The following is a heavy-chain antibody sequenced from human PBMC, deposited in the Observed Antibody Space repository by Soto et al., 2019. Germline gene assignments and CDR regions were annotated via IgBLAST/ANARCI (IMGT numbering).Heavy chain of an antibody. J-gene: IGHJ6*02. Sequence: QVQLQESGPGLVKPSETLSLTCTVSGGSITNYYCSWFRQPPGKGLEWIGYIQYNGYSAYNLSLMRRVTMPMYTSKTLFSMMLESVTATDTTVYYCARLGFGRLHVLVDVWGQGTTVIVSS. CDR2: IQYNGYS. CDR3: ARLGFGRLHVLVDV. CDR1: GGSITNYY. D-gene: IGHD3-10*01. V-gene: IGHV4-59*08.